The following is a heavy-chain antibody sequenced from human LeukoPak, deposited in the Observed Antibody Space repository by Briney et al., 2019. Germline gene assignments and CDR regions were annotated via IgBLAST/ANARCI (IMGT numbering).Heavy chain of an antibody. V-gene: IGHV3-30*02. J-gene: IGHJ6*02. CDR3: AREGGTMIVVVTYGMDV. Sequence: GGSLRLSCAAPGFTFSNYGMHWVRQAPDKGLEWVAFIQNDGSDKHYADSVEGRFTISRDNSKNTLYLQMNSLRAEDTAVYYCAREGGTMIVVVTYGMDVWGQGTTVTVSS. CDR1: GFTFSNYG. CDR2: IQNDGSDK. D-gene: IGHD3-22*01.